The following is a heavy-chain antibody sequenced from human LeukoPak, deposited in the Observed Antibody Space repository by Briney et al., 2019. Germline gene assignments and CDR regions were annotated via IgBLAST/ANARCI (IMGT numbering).Heavy chain of an antibody. CDR1: GYTFTSYA. CDR3: ARDLLDYYMDV. J-gene: IGHJ6*03. Sequence: PLASVKVSCKASGYTFTSYAMNWVRQAPGQGLEWMGWMSTNTGNPTYAQGFTGRFVFSLDTSVSTAYLQISSLKAEDTAVYYCARDLLDYYMDVWGKGTTVTVSS. CDR2: MSTNTGNP. V-gene: IGHV7-4-1*02.